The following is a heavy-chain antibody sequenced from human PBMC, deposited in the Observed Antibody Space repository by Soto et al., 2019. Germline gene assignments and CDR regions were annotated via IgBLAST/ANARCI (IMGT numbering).Heavy chain of an antibody. V-gene: IGHV3-11*05. Sequence: QVQLVESGGGLVKPGGSLRLSCAASGFIFSDYYMSWIRQAPGKGLEGVSYISSSSSYTNYADSVKGRFTISRDKVKNSLYLQMSSLRAEDTAVYYCARDRGYYDSSGYYHDYWGQGTLVTVSS. D-gene: IGHD3-22*01. CDR2: ISSSSSYT. CDR3: ARDRGYYDSSGYYHDY. CDR1: GFIFSDYY. J-gene: IGHJ4*02.